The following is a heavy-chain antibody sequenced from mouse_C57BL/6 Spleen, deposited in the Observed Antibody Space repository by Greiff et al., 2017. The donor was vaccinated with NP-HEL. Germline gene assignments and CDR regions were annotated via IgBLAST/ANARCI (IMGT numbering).Heavy chain of an antibody. D-gene: IGHD3-3*01. CDR2: ISDGGSYT. J-gene: IGHJ2*01. V-gene: IGHV5-4*01. CDR1: GFTFSSYA. Sequence: EVQVVESGGGLVKPGGSLKLSCAASGFTFSSYAMSWVRQTPEKRLEWVATISDGGSYTYYPDNVKGRFTISRDNAKNNLYLQMSHLKSEDTAMYYCARGEGGTDYWGQGTTLTVSS. CDR3: ARGEGGTDY.